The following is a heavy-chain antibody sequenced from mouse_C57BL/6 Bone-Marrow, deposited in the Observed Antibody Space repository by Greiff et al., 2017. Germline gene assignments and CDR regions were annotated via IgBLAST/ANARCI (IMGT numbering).Heavy chain of an antibody. V-gene: IGHV2-6-1*01. D-gene: IGHD4-1*01. CDR3: ARQTDWDRYFDV. CDR2: IWSDGST. Sequence: VKLMESGPGLVAPSQSLSITCTVSGFSLTSYGVHWVRQPPGKGLEWLVVIWSDGSTTYNSALKSRLSIRQDNSKSQVFLKMDSLQTDDAAMYYCARQTDWDRYFDVWGTGTTVTVSS. J-gene: IGHJ1*03. CDR1: GFSLTSYG.